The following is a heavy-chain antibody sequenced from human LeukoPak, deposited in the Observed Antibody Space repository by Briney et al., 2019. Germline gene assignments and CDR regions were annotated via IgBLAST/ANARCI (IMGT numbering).Heavy chain of an antibody. CDR3: ARLGYSYGLYYFDY. D-gene: IGHD5-18*01. V-gene: IGHV1-69*05. CDR1: GGTFSRYA. CDR2: IIPMYGTT. J-gene: IGHJ4*02. Sequence: SVKVSCKASGGTFSRYAISWVRQAPGQGLEWMGGIIPMYGTTNYAQKLQGRVTMTTDTSTSTAYMELRSLRSDDTAVYYCARLGYSYGLYYFDYWGQGTLVTVSS.